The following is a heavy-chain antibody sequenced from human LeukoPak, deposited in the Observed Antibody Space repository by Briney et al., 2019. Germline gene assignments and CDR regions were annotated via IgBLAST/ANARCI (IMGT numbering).Heavy chain of an antibody. V-gene: IGHV3-21*01. D-gene: IGHD4-17*01. CDR2: IGGSSSSL. CDR3: AKEAGQDYGALDAFDV. CDR1: GFTFSIYS. J-gene: IGHJ3*01. Sequence: PGGSLRLSCVASGFTFSIYSMNWVRQAPGKGLEWVSSIGGSSSSLYYAESVKGRFTISRDNARNSLYLQMSSLRVEDTAVYYCAKEAGQDYGALDAFDVWGQGTMVTVSS.